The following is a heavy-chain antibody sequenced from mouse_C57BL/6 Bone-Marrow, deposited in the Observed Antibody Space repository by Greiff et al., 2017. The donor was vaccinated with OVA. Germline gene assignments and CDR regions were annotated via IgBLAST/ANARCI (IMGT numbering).Heavy chain of an antibody. CDR3: ARMYYGYYFDY. Sequence: QVQLQQSGAELVRPGTSVKVSCKASGYALTNYLTEWVKQRPGQGLEWIGVINPGSGGTNYNEKFKGKATLTADKSSSTAYMQLSSLTSEDSAVYFCARMYYGYYFDYWGQGTTLTVSS. J-gene: IGHJ2*01. CDR2: INPGSGGT. V-gene: IGHV1-54*01. D-gene: IGHD2-2*01. CDR1: GYALTNYL.